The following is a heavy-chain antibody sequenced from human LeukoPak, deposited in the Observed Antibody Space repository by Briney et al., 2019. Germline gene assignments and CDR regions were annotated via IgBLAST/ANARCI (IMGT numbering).Heavy chain of an antibody. CDR3: ARTERDGYNGN. J-gene: IGHJ4*02. CDR2: IYYSGST. CDR1: GGSISSYY. Sequence: PSETLSLTCTVSGGSISSYYWSWIRQPPGMGLEWIGYIYYSGSTNYNPSLKSRVTISVDTSKNQFSLKLSSVTAADTAVYYCARTERDGYNGNWGQGTLVTVSS. V-gene: IGHV4-59*01. D-gene: IGHD5-24*01.